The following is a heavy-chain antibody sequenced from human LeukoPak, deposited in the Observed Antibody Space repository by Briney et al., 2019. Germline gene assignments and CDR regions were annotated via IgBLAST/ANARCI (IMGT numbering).Heavy chain of an antibody. CDR3: ARGLVWRGYYYYYFDY. Sequence: ASVKVSCKASGYTFTSYDINWVRQATGQGLKWMGWMNPNSGNTGYAQKLQGRVTMTRNTSISTAYMELSSLRSEDTAVYYCARGLVWRGYYYYYFDYWGQGTLVTVPS. J-gene: IGHJ4*02. V-gene: IGHV1-8*01. CDR1: GYTFTSYD. D-gene: IGHD3-22*01. CDR2: MNPNSGNT.